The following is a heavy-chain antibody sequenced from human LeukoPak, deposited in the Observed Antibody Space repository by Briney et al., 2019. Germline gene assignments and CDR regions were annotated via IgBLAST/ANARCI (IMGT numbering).Heavy chain of an antibody. CDR1: GFTFSNFW. J-gene: IGHJ3*02. CDR2: IRQDGSEK. CDR3: ARASYDISGYGVAFDI. D-gene: IGHD3-22*01. V-gene: IGHV3-7*04. Sequence: PGGSLRLSCAASGFTFSNFWMSWLRQAPGKGLEWVANIRQDGSEKYYVDSVKGRFTISRDNAKNSLYLQMSSLRAEDTAVYYCARASYDISGYGVAFDIWGQGTMVTVSS.